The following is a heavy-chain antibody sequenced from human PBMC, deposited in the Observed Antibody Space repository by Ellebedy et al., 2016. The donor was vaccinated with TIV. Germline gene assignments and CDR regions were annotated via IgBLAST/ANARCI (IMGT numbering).Heavy chain of an antibody. J-gene: IGHJ4*02. CDR2: IYYSGST. V-gene: IGHV4-39*01. Sequence: MPSETLSLTCTVPGGSISGSSYYWGWIRQHPGKGLEWIGSIYYSGSTYYNPSLKSRVTISVDTSKNQFSLKLSSVTAADTAVYYCARLTVADKSVDYWGQGTLVTVSS. CDR1: GGSISGSSYY. D-gene: IGHD6-19*01. CDR3: ARLTVADKSVDY.